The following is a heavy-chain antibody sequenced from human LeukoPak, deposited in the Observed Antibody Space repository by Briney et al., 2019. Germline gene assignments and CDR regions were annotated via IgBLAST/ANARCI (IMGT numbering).Heavy chain of an antibody. Sequence: ASVKVSCKASGYTFSGYYMHWVRQAPGQGLEWMGWINPNSGGTNYAQKFKGRVTMTRDTSISTAYMELSGLRSDDTAVYHCATSYYYGSRSYYNPPDSWGQGTLVTVSS. D-gene: IGHD3-10*01. CDR1: GYTFSGYY. CDR2: INPNSGGT. V-gene: IGHV1-2*02. CDR3: ATSYYYGSRSYYNPPDS. J-gene: IGHJ5*01.